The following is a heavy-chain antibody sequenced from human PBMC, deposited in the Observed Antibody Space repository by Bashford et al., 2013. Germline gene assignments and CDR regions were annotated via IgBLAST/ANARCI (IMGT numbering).Heavy chain of an antibody. CDR3: ARGYMTTVGSFDY. CDR2: INPNSGAT. V-gene: IGHV1-2*04. CDR1: GFTFSSYA. D-gene: IGHD4-11*01. J-gene: IGHJ4*02. Sequence: GGSLRLSCAASGFTFSSYAMHWVRQAPGQGLEWMGWINPNSGATNYAQKFQDWVTMTRDTSISTVYMDLGSLRSDDTAVYYCARGYMTTVGSFDYWGQGTLVTVSS.